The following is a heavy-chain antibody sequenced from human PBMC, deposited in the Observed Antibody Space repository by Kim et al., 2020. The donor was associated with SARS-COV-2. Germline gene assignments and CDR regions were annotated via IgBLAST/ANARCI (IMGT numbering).Heavy chain of an antibody. CDR3: AKDNAPDGGYVDY. V-gene: IGHV3-23*01. Sequence: GGSLRLSCAASGFTFSTYSMTWVRQAPGKGLEWLSRITVTGETTHYANSVKGRFSISRDNSRNSLFLQMNSLRAEDSAIYFCAKDNAPDGGYVDYWGQG. CDR1: GFTFSTYS. CDR2: ITVTGETT. J-gene: IGHJ4*02. D-gene: IGHD3-16*01.